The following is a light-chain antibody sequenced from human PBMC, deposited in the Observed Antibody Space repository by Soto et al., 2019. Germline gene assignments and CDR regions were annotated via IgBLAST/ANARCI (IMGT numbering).Light chain of an antibody. V-gene: IGKV3-15*01. CDR1: QSVSSN. CDR2: GAS. Sequence: EIVMTQSPATLSVSPGERATLSCRASQSVSSNLAWYQQKPGQAPRLLIYGASTRATGIPARFSGSGSGTDFTLTISSLEPDDFAVYYCQQRSSWPRITFGQGTRLEIK. CDR3: QQRSSWPRIT. J-gene: IGKJ5*01.